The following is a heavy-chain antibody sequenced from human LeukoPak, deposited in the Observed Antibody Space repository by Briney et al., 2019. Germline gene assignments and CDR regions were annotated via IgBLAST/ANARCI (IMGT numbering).Heavy chain of an antibody. CDR3: ARDFYPYCGGDCDTYFDY. D-gene: IGHD2-21*02. Sequence: PGGSLRLSCAASGFTFSSYWMSWVRQAPGKGLEGVANIKQDGSEKYYVDSVKGRFTISRDNAKNSLYLQMNSLRAEDTAVYYCARDFYPYCGGDCDTYFDYWGQGTLVTVSS. J-gene: IGHJ4*02. V-gene: IGHV3-7*01. CDR2: IKQDGSEK. CDR1: GFTFSSYW.